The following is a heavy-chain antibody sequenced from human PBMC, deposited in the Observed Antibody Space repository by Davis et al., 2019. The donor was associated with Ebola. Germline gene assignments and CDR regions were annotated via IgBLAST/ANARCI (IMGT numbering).Heavy chain of an antibody. J-gene: IGHJ6*02. Sequence: PGGSLRLSCAASGFMFSNYGMHWVRQAPGKGLEWVALMSYDGSKNYYADSVKGRFTISRDNSKNTLFLQMNSLRAEDTAVYYCAKDYQQLMLAYFYYYGMDVWGQGTTVTVSS. CDR2: MSYDGSKN. D-gene: IGHD2-2*01. CDR3: AKDYQQLMLAYFYYYGMDV. CDR1: GFMFSNYG. V-gene: IGHV3-30*18.